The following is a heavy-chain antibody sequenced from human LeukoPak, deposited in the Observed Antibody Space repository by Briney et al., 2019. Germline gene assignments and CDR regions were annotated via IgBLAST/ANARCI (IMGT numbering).Heavy chain of an antibody. CDR2: IYTSGST. D-gene: IGHD6-19*01. CDR1: GGSISSYY. Sequence: PSETLPLTCTVSGGSISSYYWSWIRQPAGKGLEWIGRIYTSGSTNYNPSLKSRVTMSVDTSKNQFSLKLSSVTAADTAVYYCATVPMSIAVAGMCSFDYWGQGTLVTVSS. J-gene: IGHJ4*02. V-gene: IGHV4-4*07. CDR3: ATVPMSIAVAGMCSFDY.